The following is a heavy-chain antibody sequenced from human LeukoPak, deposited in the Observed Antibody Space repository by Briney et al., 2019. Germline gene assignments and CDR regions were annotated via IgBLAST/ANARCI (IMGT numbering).Heavy chain of an antibody. CDR3: ARSTGDCSGGTCYSDFDC. D-gene: IGHD2-15*01. J-gene: IGHJ4*02. Sequence: GGALRLSCAASRITFSRYSMNWVRQAPGKGLEWVSSISRSGSDIHYVDSVKGRFTISRDNAKNSLYLQMNSLRAEDTAVYYCARSTGDCSGGTCYSDFDCWGQGTLVTVSS. CDR1: RITFSRYS. CDR2: ISRSGSDI. V-gene: IGHV3-21*01.